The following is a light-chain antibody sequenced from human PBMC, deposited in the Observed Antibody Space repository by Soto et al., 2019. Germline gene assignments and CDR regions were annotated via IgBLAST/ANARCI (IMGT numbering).Light chain of an antibody. CDR2: DAS. CDR1: QSVSSY. V-gene: IGKV3-11*01. CDR3: QQRSNWPPKIS. Sequence: EIVLTQSPATLSLSPGQRATLSCRASQSVSSYLPWYQQKPGQAARLLIYDASNRATGIPARFSGSWSETDFPLTISSVEPEDFAVYYCQQRSNWPPKISFGEGTRLEIK. J-gene: IGKJ5*01.